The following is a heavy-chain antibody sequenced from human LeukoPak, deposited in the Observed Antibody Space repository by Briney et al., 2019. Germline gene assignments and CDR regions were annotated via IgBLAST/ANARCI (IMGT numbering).Heavy chain of an antibody. D-gene: IGHD2-15*01. CDR3: AGGPYCSGGSCYSYNWFDP. Sequence: GGSLRLSCAAAGFNVNNDLTWVRQAPGKGLEWVSFIYSGGNTDYADSVKGRFIISRDIFKNTLNLQMNNLRVDDTAVYYCAGGPYCSGGSCYSYNWFDPWGQGTLVTVSS. J-gene: IGHJ5*02. V-gene: IGHV3-66*01. CDR2: IYSGGNT. CDR1: GFNVNND.